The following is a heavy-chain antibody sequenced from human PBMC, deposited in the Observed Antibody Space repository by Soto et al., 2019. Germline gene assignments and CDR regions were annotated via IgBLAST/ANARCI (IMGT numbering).Heavy chain of an antibody. CDR3: ARDRDRGYSGYAFGFDP. V-gene: IGHV3-33*01. D-gene: IGHD5-12*01. CDR1: GFTFSSYG. J-gene: IGHJ5*02. CDR2: IWYDGSNK. Sequence: GGSLRLSCAASGFTFSSYGMHWVRQAPGKGLEWVAVIWYDGSNKYYADSVKGRFTISRDNSKNTLYLQMNSLRAEDTAVYYCARDRDRGYSGYAFGFDPWGQGTLVTVSS.